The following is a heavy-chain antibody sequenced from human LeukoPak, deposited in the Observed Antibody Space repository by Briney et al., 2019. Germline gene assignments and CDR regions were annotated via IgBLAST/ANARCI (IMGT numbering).Heavy chain of an antibody. Sequence: GESLKSSCKGSGYSFTSYWISWVRQMPGKGLEWMGRIDPSDSYTHYSPSFQGHVTFSADKSISTAYLQWSSLEASDTAIYYCARQGPWMSFWFDLLGAGTLVTVSS. V-gene: IGHV5-10-1*01. J-gene: IGHJ5*02. CDR1: GYSFTSYW. CDR3: ARQGPWMSFWFDL. CDR2: IDPSDSYT. D-gene: IGHD1-1*01.